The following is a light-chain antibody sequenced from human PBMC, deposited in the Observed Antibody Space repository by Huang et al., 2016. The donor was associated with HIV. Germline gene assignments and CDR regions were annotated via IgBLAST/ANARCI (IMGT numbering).Light chain of an antibody. CDR2: DAS. CDR1: QDISTW. CDR3: QQYNTYPYT. V-gene: IGKV1-5*01. J-gene: IGKJ2*01. Sequence: GDRVTITCRASQDISTWLAWYQQKPGRAPKLLIYDASNLQSWVPSSFSGSGSGTEFTLTISSLQPDDFATYYCQQYNTYPYTFGQGTKLEIK.